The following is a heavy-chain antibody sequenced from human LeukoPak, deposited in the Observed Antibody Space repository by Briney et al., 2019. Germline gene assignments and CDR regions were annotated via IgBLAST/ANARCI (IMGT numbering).Heavy chain of an antibody. CDR3: ARGPGKVLLWFGESDYYYYMDV. CDR1: GYTFTSYG. Sequence: ASVKVSCKASGYTFTSYGISWVRQAPGQGLEWMGWISAYNGNTNYAQKLQGRVTMTTDTSTSTAYMELRSLRSDDTAVYYCARGPGKVLLWFGESDYYYYMDVRGKGTTVTISS. J-gene: IGHJ6*03. V-gene: IGHV1-18*01. D-gene: IGHD3-10*01. CDR2: ISAYNGNT.